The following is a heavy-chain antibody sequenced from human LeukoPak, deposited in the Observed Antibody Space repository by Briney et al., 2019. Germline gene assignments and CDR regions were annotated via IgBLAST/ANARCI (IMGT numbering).Heavy chain of an antibody. Sequence: SETLSLTCTVSGGSISSSSYYWGWIRQPPGKGLEWIGSIYYSGSTYYNPSLKSRVTISVDTSKNQFSLKLSSVTAADTAVYYCARDLVWFGELDAFDIWGQGTMVTVSS. CDR2: IYYSGST. CDR3: ARDLVWFGELDAFDI. V-gene: IGHV4-39*07. J-gene: IGHJ3*02. D-gene: IGHD3-10*01. CDR1: GGSISSSSYY.